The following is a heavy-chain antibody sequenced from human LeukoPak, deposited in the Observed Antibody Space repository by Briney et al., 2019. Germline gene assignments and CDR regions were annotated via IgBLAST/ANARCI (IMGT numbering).Heavy chain of an antibody. CDR3: AREGWDQRDTAAFDH. V-gene: IGHV1-2*02. J-gene: IGHJ4*02. CDR1: GGTFSSYA. D-gene: IGHD6-19*01. Sequence: GASVKVSCKASGGTFSSYAISWVRQAPGQGLEWMGWINPNSGDRNSAQRFQGRVTMTRETSIFTVYMELSRLGPDDPAVYYCAREGWDQRDTAAFDHWGQGTLVTVSS. CDR2: INPNSGDR.